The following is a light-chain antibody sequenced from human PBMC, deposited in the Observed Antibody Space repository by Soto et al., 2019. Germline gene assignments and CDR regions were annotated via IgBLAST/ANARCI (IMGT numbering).Light chain of an antibody. J-gene: IGLJ1*01. Sequence: QSALTQPASVSGSPGQSITISCTGTSSDVGGYHYVSWYQQHPGKAPKLMIYDVSNRPSGVSNRFSGSKSGNTASLTISGLQAEDEADYYCSSYTSSSTLYVFGTGTKVTV. CDR3: SSYTSSSTLYV. CDR2: DVS. CDR1: SSDVGGYHY. V-gene: IGLV2-14*01.